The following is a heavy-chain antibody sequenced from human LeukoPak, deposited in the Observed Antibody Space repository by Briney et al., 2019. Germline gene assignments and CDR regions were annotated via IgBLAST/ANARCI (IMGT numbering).Heavy chain of an antibody. Sequence: GGSLRLSCAASGFTFSSYSMNWVRQAPGKGLEWASSISSSSSYIYYADSVKGRFTISRDNAKNSLYLQMNSLRAEDTAVYYCARAYDSSGYYSPFDYWGQGTLVTVSS. CDR3: ARAYDSSGYYSPFDY. CDR2: ISSSSSYI. D-gene: IGHD3-22*01. V-gene: IGHV3-21*01. J-gene: IGHJ4*02. CDR1: GFTFSSYS.